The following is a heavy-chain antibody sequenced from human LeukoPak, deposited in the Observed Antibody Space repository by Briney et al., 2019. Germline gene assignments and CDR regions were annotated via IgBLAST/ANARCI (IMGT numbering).Heavy chain of an antibody. D-gene: IGHD3-9*01. V-gene: IGHV1-18*01. CDR2: ISAYNGNT. J-gene: IGHJ6*03. CDR1: GYTFTSYG. CDR3: ASGVFDWLLGLRAPYYYYMDV. Sequence: GASVKVSCKASGYTFTSYGISWVRQAPGQGLEWMGWISAYNGNTNYAQKLQGRVTMTTDTSTSTAYMELRSLRSDDTAVYYCASGVFDWLLGLRAPYYYYMDVWGKGTTVTISS.